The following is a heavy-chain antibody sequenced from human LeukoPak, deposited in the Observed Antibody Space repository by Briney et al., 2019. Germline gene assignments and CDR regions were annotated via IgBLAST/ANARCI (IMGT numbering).Heavy chain of an antibody. Sequence: GGSLRLSCAASGFTFNSYAMSWVRQAPGKGLEWVSAISGGGGDTYYADSVKGRFTISRDNSNSTLYLQLNSLRAEDTAVDYCSKFTGYSSGWFDYWGAGTLVTVSS. D-gene: IGHD6-19*01. V-gene: IGHV3-23*01. CDR2: ISGGGGDT. CDR1: GFTFNSYA. CDR3: SKFTGYSSGWFDY. J-gene: IGHJ4*02.